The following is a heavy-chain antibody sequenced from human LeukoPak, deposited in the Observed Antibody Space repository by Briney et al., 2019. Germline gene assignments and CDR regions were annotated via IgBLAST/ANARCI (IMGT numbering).Heavy chain of an antibody. CDR3: ARKKAEYSSGCLDY. CDR2: IKQDGSEK. Sequence: GGSLRLSCAASGFTFSSYWMSWVRQAPGKGLEWVAHIKQDGSEKYYVDSVKGRFTISRDNAKNSLYLQKNSLRAEDTAVYYCARKKAEYSSGCLDYWGQGTLVTVSS. D-gene: IGHD6-19*01. V-gene: IGHV3-7*01. J-gene: IGHJ4*02. CDR1: GFTFSSYW.